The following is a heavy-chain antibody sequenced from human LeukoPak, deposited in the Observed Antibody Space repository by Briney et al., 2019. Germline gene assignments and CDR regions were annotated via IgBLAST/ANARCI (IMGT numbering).Heavy chain of an antibody. D-gene: IGHD4-17*01. CDR1: GYTFTSYC. V-gene: IGHV1-46*01. Sequence: ASVKVSCKASGYTFTSYCMHWVRQAPGQGLEWMGIINPSGGSTRYAQKFQGRVTMTRDTSMSTVYMELSSLTSEDTAVYYCARGDYGDYRYYLDYWAQGALVTVSS. J-gene: IGHJ4*02. CDR3: ARGDYGDYRYYLDY. CDR2: INPSGGST.